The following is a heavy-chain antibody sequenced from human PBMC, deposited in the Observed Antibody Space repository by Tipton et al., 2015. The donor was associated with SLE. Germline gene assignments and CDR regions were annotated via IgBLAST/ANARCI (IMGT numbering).Heavy chain of an antibody. D-gene: IGHD3-16*01. V-gene: IGHV4-59*11. Sequence: TLSLNCTVSGVSISDHYWTWIRQPPGKGLEWLAYVFYSGSYNFNRAHYNPSLMGRVTISVDTSRNQFSLRLTSVTAADTAVYYCANYHYDASGSQSVDYWGQGALVTVSS. CDR1: GVSISDHY. J-gene: IGHJ4*02. CDR3: ANYHYDASGSQSVDY. CDR2: VFYSGSYNFNRA.